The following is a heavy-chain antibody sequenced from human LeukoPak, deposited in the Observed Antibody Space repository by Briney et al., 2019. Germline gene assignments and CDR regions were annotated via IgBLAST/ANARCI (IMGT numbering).Heavy chain of an antibody. CDR2: IYPSDSDT. CDR1: GYSFTSYW. CDR3: ARLGSSSFASVDY. D-gene: IGHD6-6*01. V-gene: IGHV5-51*01. Sequence: GESLKISCKGSGYSFTSYWIGWVRQMPGKGLEWMGVIYPSDSDTRYSPSFQGQVTISADKSISTAYLQWSSLKASDTAMYYCARLGSSSFASVDYWGQGTLVTVSS. J-gene: IGHJ4*02.